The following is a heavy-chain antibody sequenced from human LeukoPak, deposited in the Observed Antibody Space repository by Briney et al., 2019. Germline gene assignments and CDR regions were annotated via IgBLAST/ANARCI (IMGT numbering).Heavy chain of an antibody. D-gene: IGHD6-13*01. CDR2: ISYDGSNK. Sequence: PGRSLRLSCAASGFTFSSYAMHWVRQAPGKGLEWVAAISYDGSNKYYADSVKGRFTISRDNSKNTLYLQMNSLRAEDTAVYYCARGDSSSWFKIDYWGQGTLVTASS. V-gene: IGHV3-30*04. CDR3: ARGDSSSWFKIDY. J-gene: IGHJ4*02. CDR1: GFTFSSYA.